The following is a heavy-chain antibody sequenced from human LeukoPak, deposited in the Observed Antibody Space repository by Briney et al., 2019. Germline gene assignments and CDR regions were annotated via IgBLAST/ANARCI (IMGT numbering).Heavy chain of an antibody. CDR2: INHSGST. V-gene: IGHV4-34*01. CDR1: GGSFSGYY. D-gene: IGHD2-2*01. CDR3: ARSFRRGYCSSTSCYHSPFN. J-gene: IGHJ4*02. Sequence: KTSETLSLTCDVYGGSFSGYYWSWIRQPPGKGQEWIGEINHSGSTNYNPSLKSRVTISVDTSKNQFSLKLSSVTAPDTAVYYCARSFRRGYCSSTSCYHSPFNWGQGTLVTVSS.